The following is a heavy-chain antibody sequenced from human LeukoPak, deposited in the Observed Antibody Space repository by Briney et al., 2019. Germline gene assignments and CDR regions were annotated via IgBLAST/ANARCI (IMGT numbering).Heavy chain of an antibody. CDR1: GFTFSSYS. V-gene: IGHV3-21*01. D-gene: IGHD2-15*01. CDR2: ISSGSGYI. J-gene: IGHJ4*02. CDR3: ARDVSRISDY. Sequence: KTGGSLRLSCAASGFTFSSYSMNWVRQAPGKGLEWVSAISSGSGYIYYADSVKGRFTTSRDNAKNSLYLQMNSLRAEDTAVYYCARDVSRISDYWGQGTLVTVSS.